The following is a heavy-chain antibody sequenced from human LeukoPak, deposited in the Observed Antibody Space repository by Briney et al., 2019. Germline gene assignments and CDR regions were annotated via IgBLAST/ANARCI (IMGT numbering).Heavy chain of an antibody. CDR2: IYYSGRT. J-gene: IGHJ4*02. V-gene: IGHV4-39*01. Sequence: SETLSLTCTVSSXSISSSSYFWSWIRQPPGKGLEWIGTIYYSGRTYYNPSLKSRVTISVDTSKKQFSLRLTSVTAADTAVHYCASGTSWYYFDYWGQGTLVTVSS. CDR3: ASGTSWYYFDY. D-gene: IGHD3-10*01. CDR1: SXSISSSSYF.